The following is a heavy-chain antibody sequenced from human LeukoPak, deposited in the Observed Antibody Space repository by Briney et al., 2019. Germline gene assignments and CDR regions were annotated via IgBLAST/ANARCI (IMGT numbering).Heavy chain of an antibody. Sequence: GGSLRLSCTASGFAFNTYSMNWVRQAPGKGLEWVSYISSSSSTIYYADSVKGRFTISRDNAKNPLYLQMNSLRAEDTAVYYCASPFDYWGQGTLVTVSS. J-gene: IGHJ4*02. CDR3: ASPFDY. V-gene: IGHV3-48*01. CDR2: ISSSSSTI. CDR1: GFAFNTYS.